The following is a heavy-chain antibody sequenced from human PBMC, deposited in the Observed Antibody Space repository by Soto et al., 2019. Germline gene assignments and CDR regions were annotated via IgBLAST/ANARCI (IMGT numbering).Heavy chain of an antibody. J-gene: IGHJ4*02. D-gene: IGHD4-17*01. V-gene: IGHV3-15*01. CDR2: IKSKTDGGTT. CDR1: GFTFSTAW. CDR3: TEGTRF. Sequence: EVQLVESGGGLVKPGASLRLSCAASGFTFSTAWMSWVRQAPGKGLEWVGRIKSKTDGGTTDCAAPVKGRFSISRDDSKDTLYLQMDSLKVEDTAAYYCTEGTRFWGQGTLVTVSS.